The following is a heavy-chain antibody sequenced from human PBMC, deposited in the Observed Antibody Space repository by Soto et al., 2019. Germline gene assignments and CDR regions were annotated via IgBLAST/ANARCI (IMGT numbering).Heavy chain of an antibody. CDR1: GSALSSSY. D-gene: IGHD2-2*02. J-gene: IGHJ6*02. Sequence: ASVKGCCSGSGSALSSSYMHWVRQAPVQGLEWLGIINPSGGSTSYAQKFQGRVTMTRDTSTSTVYMELSSLRSEDTAVYYCARQLGDIVVVPDAIPYYYGMDVWGQGTPVYFSS. V-gene: IGHV1-46*01. CDR2: INPSGGST. CDR3: ARQLGDIVVVPDAIPYYYGMDV.